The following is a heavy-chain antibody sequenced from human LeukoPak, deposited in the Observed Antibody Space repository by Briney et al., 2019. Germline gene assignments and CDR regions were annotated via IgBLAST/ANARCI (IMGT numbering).Heavy chain of an antibody. D-gene: IGHD4-17*01. CDR3: ARTLRGYGDYQYFDY. V-gene: IGHV4-59*01. Sequence: KPSETLSLTCTVSGGSISRYYWSWIRQPPGKGLEWIGYIYYSGSTNYNPSLKSRVTMSVDTSKNQFSLKLSSVTAADTAVYYCARTLRGYGDYQYFDYWGQGTLVTVSS. CDR1: GGSISRYY. CDR2: IYYSGST. J-gene: IGHJ4*02.